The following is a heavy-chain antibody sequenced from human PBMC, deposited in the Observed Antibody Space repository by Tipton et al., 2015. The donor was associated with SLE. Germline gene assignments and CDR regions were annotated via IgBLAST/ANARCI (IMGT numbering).Heavy chain of an antibody. Sequence: TLSLTCAVSGASIASSSWWNWVRQSPGKGLEWIGDIYHSGGSNYNPSLKSRVTVSVDKSTNHFFLKLTSVTAADTAVYYCARGYSGSYYYYYYMDVWGKGTTVTVSS. V-gene: IGHV4-4*02. CDR2: IYHSGGS. CDR3: ARGYSGSYYYYYYMDV. D-gene: IGHD1-26*01. CDR1: GASIASSSW. J-gene: IGHJ6*03.